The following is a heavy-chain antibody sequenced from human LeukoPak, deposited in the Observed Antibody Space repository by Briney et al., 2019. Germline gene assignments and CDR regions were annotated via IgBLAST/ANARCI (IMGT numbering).Heavy chain of an antibody. V-gene: IGHV4-59*01. J-gene: IGHJ4*02. Sequence: PSETLSLTCTVSGGSISSYYWSWIRQPPGKGLEWIGYIYYSGSTNYNPSLKSRVTISVDTSKNQFSPKPSSVTAADTAVYYCARLTLYSRVIDYWGQGTLVTVSS. CDR1: GGSISSYY. D-gene: IGHD6-13*01. CDR3: ARLTLYSRVIDY. CDR2: IYYSGST.